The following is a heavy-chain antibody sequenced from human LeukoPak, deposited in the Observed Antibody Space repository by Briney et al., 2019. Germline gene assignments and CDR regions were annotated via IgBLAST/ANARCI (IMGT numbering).Heavy chain of an antibody. CDR2: MNPNSGNT. V-gene: IGHV1-8*01. J-gene: IGHJ6*02. Sequence: GASVKVSCKASGYTFTSYDINWVRQATGQGLEWMGWMNPNSGNTGYAQKFQGKVTMTRNTSISTAYMELSSLRSEDTAVYYCARGPPYCSSTSCRKTKSCGMDVWGQGTTVTVSS. CDR1: GYTFTSYD. D-gene: IGHD2-2*01. CDR3: ARGPPYCSSTSCRKTKSCGMDV.